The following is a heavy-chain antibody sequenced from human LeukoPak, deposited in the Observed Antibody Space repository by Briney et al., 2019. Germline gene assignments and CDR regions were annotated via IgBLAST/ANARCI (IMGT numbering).Heavy chain of an antibody. V-gene: IGHV1-18*04. J-gene: IGHJ4*02. CDR2: ISTDSDHT. CDR3: ASGVLSSGPPMLDY. CDR1: GYTFTGYY. Sequence: AASVKVSCKASGYTFTGYYMHWVRQAPGQGLEWMGWISTDSDHTDYVPKFQGRVTMTTDASTTTAYMDLRGLRFDDTAIYYCASGVLSSGPPMLDYWGQGTLVTVSS. D-gene: IGHD3-10*01.